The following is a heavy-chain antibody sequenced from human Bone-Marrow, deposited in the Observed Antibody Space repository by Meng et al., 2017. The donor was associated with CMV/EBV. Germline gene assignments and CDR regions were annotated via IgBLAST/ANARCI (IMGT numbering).Heavy chain of an antibody. CDR3: AREYQLLPFDY. CDR2: IYSGGST. J-gene: IGHJ4*02. V-gene: IGHV3-66*02. Sequence: GGSLRLSCAASGFTVSSNYMSWVRQAPGKGLEWVSVIYSGGSTYYADSVKGRFTISRDNSKNTLYLQMNSLRAEDTAVYYCAREYQLLPFDYWGQGTLVTVPS. CDR1: GFTVSSNY. D-gene: IGHD2-2*01.